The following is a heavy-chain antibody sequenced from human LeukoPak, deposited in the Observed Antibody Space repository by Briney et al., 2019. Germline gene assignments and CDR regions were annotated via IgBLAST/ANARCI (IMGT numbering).Heavy chain of an antibody. CDR1: GFTFDDYA. CDR3: ARDPFAKDGMDV. D-gene: IGHD4/OR15-4a*01. V-gene: IGHV3-21*01. Sequence: GGSLRLSCTASGFTFDDYAMSWVRQAPGKGLEWVSSISSSSSYIYYADSVKGRFTISRDNAKNSLYLQMNSLRAEDTAVYYCARDPFAKDGMDVWGQGTTVTVSS. J-gene: IGHJ6*02. CDR2: ISSSSSYI.